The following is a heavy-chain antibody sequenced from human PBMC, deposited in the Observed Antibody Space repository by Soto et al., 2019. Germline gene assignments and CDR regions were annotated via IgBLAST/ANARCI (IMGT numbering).Heavy chain of an antibody. CDR3: ARDAHGSGGSCYSHYYYGMDV. J-gene: IGHJ6*02. V-gene: IGHV1-18*04. Sequence: QVQLVQSGAEVKKPGASVKVSCKASGYTFTSYGISWVRQAPGQGLEWMGWISAYNGNTNYAQKLQGRVTMTTDTSTSKAYMELRSLRSDDTAVYYCARDAHGSGGSCYSHYYYGMDVWGQGTTVTVSS. D-gene: IGHD2-15*01. CDR2: ISAYNGNT. CDR1: GYTFTSYG.